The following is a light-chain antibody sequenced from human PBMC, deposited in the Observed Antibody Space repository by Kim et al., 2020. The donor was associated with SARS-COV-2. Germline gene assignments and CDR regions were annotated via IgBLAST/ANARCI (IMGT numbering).Light chain of an antibody. Sequence: SYELTQPLSVSVALGQTARITCGGNNIGSKNVHWYQQKLGQAPVLVIYRDNNRPSGIPERFSGSNSGNTATLTISRAQAGDEADYYCQVWDSSPVFGGGTQLTVL. V-gene: IGLV3-9*01. CDR3: QVWDSSPV. J-gene: IGLJ3*02. CDR1: NIGSKN. CDR2: RDN.